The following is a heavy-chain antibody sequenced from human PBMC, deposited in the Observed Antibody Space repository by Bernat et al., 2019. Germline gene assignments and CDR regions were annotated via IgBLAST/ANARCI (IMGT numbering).Heavy chain of an antibody. CDR3: ARTTSYYYYYGMDV. V-gene: IGHV6-1*01. J-gene: IGHJ6*02. Sequence: QVQLQQSGPGLGKPSQTLSLTCAISGDSVSSNSAAWNWIRQSPSRGLEWLGRKYNRSKWYNDYAVYVKSRITIKPDTSKNQFYMQLKSVTPEDTAVYYCARTTSYYYYYGMDVWGQGTTVTVSS. D-gene: IGHD1-26*01. CDR1: GDSVSSNSAA. CDR2: KYNRSKWYN.